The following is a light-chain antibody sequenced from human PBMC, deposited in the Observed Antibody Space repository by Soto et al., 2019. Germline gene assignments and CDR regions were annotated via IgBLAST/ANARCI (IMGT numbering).Light chain of an antibody. CDR2: GAS. Sequence: EIVLTQSPGTLSFSPGESATLSCRASQSVADNLAWYRHKPGQAPRLLIWGASNRATGCPDRFSGSGFGTDFTLTINGLEAEDFAVYYCQHYGTSRDSFGQGTKVEIK. V-gene: IGKV3-20*01. CDR3: QHYGTSRDS. CDR1: QSVADN. J-gene: IGKJ2*03.